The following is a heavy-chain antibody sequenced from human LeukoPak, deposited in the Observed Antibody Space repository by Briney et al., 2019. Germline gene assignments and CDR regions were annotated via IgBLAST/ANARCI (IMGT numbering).Heavy chain of an antibody. CDR3: ARIVVADFDY. J-gene: IGHJ4*02. D-gene: IGHD3-22*01. Sequence: SETLSLTCTVSGGSISSSSYYWGWIRPPPGKGLEWIGGIYSSGSTYYNPSLKSRVTISVDTSKNQFSLKLSSVTAADTAVYYCARIVVADFDYWGQGTLVTVSS. CDR2: IYSSGST. CDR1: GGSISSSSYY. V-gene: IGHV4-39*01.